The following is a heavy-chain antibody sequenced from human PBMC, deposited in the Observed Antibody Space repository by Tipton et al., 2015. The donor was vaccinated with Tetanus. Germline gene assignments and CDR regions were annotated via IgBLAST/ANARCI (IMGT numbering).Heavy chain of an antibody. CDR3: ARLVVVITTGGMDV. V-gene: IGHV4-39*01. CDR1: GGSISSGGYY. D-gene: IGHD3-22*01. Sequence: TLSLTCTVSGGSISSGGYYWGWIRQPPGKGLEWIGSIYYSGSTYYNPSLKSRVTISVDPSKNQFSLKLSSVTAADTAVYYCARLVVVITTGGMDVWGQGTTVTVSS. CDR2: IYYSGST. J-gene: IGHJ6*02.